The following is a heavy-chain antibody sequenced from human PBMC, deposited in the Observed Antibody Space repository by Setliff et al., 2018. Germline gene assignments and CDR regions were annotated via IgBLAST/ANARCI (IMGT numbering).Heavy chain of an antibody. CDR1: GFTFSSYW. D-gene: IGHD5-18*01. V-gene: IGHV3-7*01. Sequence: GGSLRLSCAASGFTFSSYWMSWVRQAPGKGLEWVANIKQDGSEKYYVDSVKGRFTISRDNAKNQFSLKLSSVTAADTAVYYCARAGYIYYYYYMDVWGKGTTVTVSS. J-gene: IGHJ6*03. CDR3: ARAGYIYYYYYMDV. CDR2: IKQDGSEK.